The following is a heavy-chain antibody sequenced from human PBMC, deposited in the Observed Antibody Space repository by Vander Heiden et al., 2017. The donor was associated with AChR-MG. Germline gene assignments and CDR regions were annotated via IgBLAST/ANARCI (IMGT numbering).Heavy chain of an antibody. CDR2: IYHSGST. CDR3: ASSSSSWYYGWFDP. V-gene: IGHV4-38-2*01. Sequence: QVQLQESGPGLVKPSETLSLTCAVSGYSISSGYYWGWIRQPPGKGLEWIGSIYHSGSTSYNPSLKSRVTISVDTSKNQFSLKLSSVTAADTAVYYCASSSSSWYYGWFDPWGQGTQVTVSS. CDR1: GYSISSGYY. J-gene: IGHJ5*02. D-gene: IGHD6-13*01.